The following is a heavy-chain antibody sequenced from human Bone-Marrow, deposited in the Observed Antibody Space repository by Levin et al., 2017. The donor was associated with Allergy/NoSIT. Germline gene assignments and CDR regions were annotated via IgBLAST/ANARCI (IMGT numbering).Heavy chain of an antibody. V-gene: IGHV3-30*18. D-gene: IGHD1-26*01. CDR3: AKGGPGAPDSFDY. Sequence: GGSLRLSCDASGFTFTDTLMHWVRQAPGKGPEWVALLAYDGHYKEHADSVKGRFTISRDNSKNTLFLQMLSLRPDDTAIYYCAKGGPGAPDSFDYWGQGTQVTVSS. CDR2: LAYDGHYK. J-gene: IGHJ4*02. CDR1: GFTFTDTL.